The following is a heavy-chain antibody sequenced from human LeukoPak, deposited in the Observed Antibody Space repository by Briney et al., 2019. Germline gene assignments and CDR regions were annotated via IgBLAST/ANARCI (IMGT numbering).Heavy chain of an antibody. V-gene: IGHV4-34*01. CDR1: GGSFNGYY. D-gene: IGHD3-16*01. CDR3: AKDLGR. Sequence: SETLSLTCGVYGGSFNGYYWNWIRQPPGKGLEWIGEINQSGSTNYNPSLKSRVTISVDTSKKQFSVTLSSVTAADTAVYYCAKDLGRWGQGTLVTVSS. J-gene: IGHJ4*02. CDR2: INQSGST.